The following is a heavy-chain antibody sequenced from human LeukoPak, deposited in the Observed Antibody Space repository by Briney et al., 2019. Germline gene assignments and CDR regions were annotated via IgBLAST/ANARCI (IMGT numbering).Heavy chain of an antibody. CDR3: ARPSGSYFRYFDY. D-gene: IGHD1-26*01. Sequence: GGSLRLSCAASGFTFSSYEMNWVRQAPGKGLEWVSYISSSGSTIYYADSVKGRFTISRDNAKNSLYLQMNSLRAEDTAVYYCARPSGSYFRYFDYWGQGTLVTVSS. J-gene: IGHJ4*02. CDR1: GFTFSSYE. CDR2: ISSSGSTI. V-gene: IGHV3-48*03.